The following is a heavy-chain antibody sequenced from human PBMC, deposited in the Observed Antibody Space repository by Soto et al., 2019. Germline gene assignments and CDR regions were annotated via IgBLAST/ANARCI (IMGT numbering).Heavy chain of an antibody. J-gene: IGHJ4*02. CDR1: GGLFSSYA. Sequence: QEKLVQSGAEVKKPGSSMKISCKASGGLFSSYAISWVRQAPGQGLEWMGGIIPVFGTTNYAQKFQDRVTITADESTNTAYMELSRLRSEDTAIYYWAMLGGPYVWFNEFWGQGTLVTVSS. V-gene: IGHV1-69*01. CDR2: IIPVFGTT. CDR3: AMLGGPYVWFNEF. D-gene: IGHD3-10*02.